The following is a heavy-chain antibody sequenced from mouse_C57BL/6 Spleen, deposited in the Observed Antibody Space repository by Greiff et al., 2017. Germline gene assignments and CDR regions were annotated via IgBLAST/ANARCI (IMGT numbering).Heavy chain of an antibody. CDR1: GYAFSSSW. Sequence: VKVVESGPELVKPGASVKISCKASGYAFSSSWMNWVKQRPGKGLEWIGRIYPGDGDTNYNGKFKGKATLTADKSSSTAYMQLSSLTSEDSAVYFCANYYGSSPFDYWGQGTTLTVSS. CDR3: ANYYGSSPFDY. D-gene: IGHD1-1*01. CDR2: IYPGDGDT. J-gene: IGHJ2*01. V-gene: IGHV1-82*01.